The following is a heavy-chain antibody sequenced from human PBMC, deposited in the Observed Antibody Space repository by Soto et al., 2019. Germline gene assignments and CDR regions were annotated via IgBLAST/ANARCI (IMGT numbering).Heavy chain of an antibody. CDR2: ISYDGSNK. CDR1: GFTFSSYG. CDR3: AKDLYYYDSSGTLDY. D-gene: IGHD3-22*01. Sequence: VGSLRLSCAASGFTFSSYGMHWVRQAPGKGLEWVAVISYDGSNKYYADSVKGRFTISRDNSKNTLYLQMNSLRAEDTAVYYCAKDLYYYDSSGTLDYWGQGTLVTVSS. V-gene: IGHV3-30*18. J-gene: IGHJ4*02.